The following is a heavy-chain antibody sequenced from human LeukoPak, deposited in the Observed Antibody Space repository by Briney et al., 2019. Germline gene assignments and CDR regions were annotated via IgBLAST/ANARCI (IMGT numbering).Heavy chain of an antibody. J-gene: IGHJ4*02. V-gene: IGHV3-21*01. Sequence: GESLRLSCAASGLTFSSYSMNWVRQAPGKGLEWVSSISSSSSYIYYADSLKGRFTISRDNAKNSLYLQMNSLRAEDTAVYYCARDHDSGTYYGYWGQGTLVTVSS. CDR1: GLTFSSYS. CDR3: ARDHDSGTYYGY. D-gene: IGHD1-26*01. CDR2: ISSSSSYI.